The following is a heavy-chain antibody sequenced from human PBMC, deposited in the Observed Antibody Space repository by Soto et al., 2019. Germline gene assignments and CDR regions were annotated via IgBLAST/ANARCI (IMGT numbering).Heavy chain of an antibody. J-gene: IGHJ6*02. Sequence: ESGGGLVQTGGSLRLSCTASGFTFSNYAMSWVRQAPGKGLEWVSGIRSSGESTYYADSVKGRLTISRDNSENMLYLQINSLRAEDTAVYYCAKGGRRVLIPMDVWGQGTTVTVSS. D-gene: IGHD2-8*01. CDR3: AKGGRRVLIPMDV. CDR2: IRSSGEST. CDR1: GFTFSNYA. V-gene: IGHV3-23*01.